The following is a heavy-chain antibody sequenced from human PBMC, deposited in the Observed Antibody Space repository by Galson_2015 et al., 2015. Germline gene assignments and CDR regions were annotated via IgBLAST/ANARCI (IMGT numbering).Heavy chain of an antibody. CDR2: ISAYNGNT. D-gene: IGHD6-13*01. V-gene: IGHV1-18*04. CDR3: ARNLGIAAAGTFFLDWFDP. J-gene: IGHJ5*02. CDR1: GYTFTSYG. Sequence: SVKVSCKASGYTFTSYGISWVRQAPGQGLEWMGWISAYNGNTNYAQKLQGRVTMTTDTSTSTAYMELRSLRSDDTAVYYCARNLGIAAAGTFFLDWFDPGGQGTLVTVSS.